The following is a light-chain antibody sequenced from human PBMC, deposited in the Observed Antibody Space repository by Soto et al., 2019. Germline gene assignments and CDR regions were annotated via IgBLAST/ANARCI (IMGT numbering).Light chain of an antibody. J-gene: IGLJ2*01. CDR1: NIGSKS. CDR3: QVWDSSSDHSVV. V-gene: IGLV3-21*04. Sequence: SYELTQPPSVSVAPGKTARITCGGNNIGSKSVHWYPQKPGQAPVLVIYYDTDRPSGIPERFSGSNSGNTATLAISRVEAGDEADYYCQVWDSSSDHSVVFGGGTKLTVL. CDR2: YDT.